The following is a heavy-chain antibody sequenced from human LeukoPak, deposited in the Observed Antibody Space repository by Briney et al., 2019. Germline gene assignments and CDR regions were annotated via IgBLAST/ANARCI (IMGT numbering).Heavy chain of an antibody. CDR3: ARARYYDFWSGYSYFDY. V-gene: IGHV4-61*02. Sequence: SETLSLTCTVSGGSISSGSYYWSWIRQPAGKGLEWIGRIYTSGSTNYSPSLKSRVTISVDTSKNQFSLKLSSVTAADTAVYYCARARYYDFWSGYSYFDYWGQGTLVTVSS. CDR1: GGSISSGSYY. J-gene: IGHJ4*02. D-gene: IGHD3-3*01. CDR2: IYTSGST.